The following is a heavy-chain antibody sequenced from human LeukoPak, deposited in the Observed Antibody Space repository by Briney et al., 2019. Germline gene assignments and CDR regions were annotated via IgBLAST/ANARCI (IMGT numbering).Heavy chain of an antibody. Sequence: GASVKVSCKVSGYTLTGLSMHWVRQAPGKGLEWMGGFDPEDGETIYAQKFQGRVTMTEDTSTDTAYMELSSLRSEDTAVYYCATALVGYCSGGSCYKFDPWGQGTLVTVSS. CDR2: FDPEDGET. CDR1: GYTLTGLS. D-gene: IGHD2-15*01. J-gene: IGHJ5*02. CDR3: ATALVGYCSGGSCYKFDP. V-gene: IGHV1-24*01.